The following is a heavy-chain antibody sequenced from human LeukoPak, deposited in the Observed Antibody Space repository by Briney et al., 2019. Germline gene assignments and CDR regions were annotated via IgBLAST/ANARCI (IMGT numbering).Heavy chain of an antibody. V-gene: IGHV4-39*07. Sequence: SETLSLTCTVSGGSISSSSYYWGWIRQPPGKGLEWIGSIYHSGSTYYNPSLKSRVTISVDTSKNQFSLKLSSVTAADTAVYYSARYYDYVWGTSFDYWGQGTLVTVSS. CDR3: ARYYDYVWGTSFDY. J-gene: IGHJ4*02. CDR1: GGSISSSSYY. CDR2: IYHSGST. D-gene: IGHD3-16*01.